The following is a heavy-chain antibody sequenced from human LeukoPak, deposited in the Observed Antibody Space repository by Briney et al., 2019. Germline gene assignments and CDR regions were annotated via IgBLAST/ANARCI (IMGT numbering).Heavy chain of an antibody. CDR2: IHSDGTTT. D-gene: IGHD2-2*01. CDR3: ARGTTAWNGMDV. J-gene: IGHJ6*02. CDR1: GFTFSNHW. V-gene: IGHV3-74*01. Sequence: PGGSLRLSCAASGFTFSNHWMHWVRQPPGKGLVSVSRIHSDGTTTTYADSVKGRFTISRDNAKNTLYLQMNSLRAEDTAVYYCARGTTAWNGMDVWGQGTTVTVSS.